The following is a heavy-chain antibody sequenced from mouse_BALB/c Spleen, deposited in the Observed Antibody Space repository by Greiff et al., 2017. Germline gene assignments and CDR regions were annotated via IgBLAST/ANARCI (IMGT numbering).Heavy chain of an antibody. J-gene: IGHJ3*01. CDR1: GFTFSDYY. CDR2: ISDGGSYT. CDR3: ARDRGNGNYGFAY. V-gene: IGHV5-4*02. Sequence: EVQVVESGGGLVKPGGSLKLSCAASGFTFSDYYMYWVRQTPEKRLEWVATISDGGSYTYYPDSVKGRFTISRDNAKNNLYLQMSSLKSEDTAMYYCARDRGNGNYGFAYWGQGTLVTVSA. D-gene: IGHD2-1*01.